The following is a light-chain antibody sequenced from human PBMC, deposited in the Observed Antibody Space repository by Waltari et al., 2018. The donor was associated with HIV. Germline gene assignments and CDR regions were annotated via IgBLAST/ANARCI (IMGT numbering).Light chain of an antibody. CDR1: QSISGY. Sequence: DIQMTQSPSPLSASVGDRVPITCRASQSISGYLNWYQQKPGKAPKLLIYAASSLQSGVPSRFSGSGSGTDFTLTISSLQPEDFATYYCQQSYSTPGTFGQGTKVEIK. J-gene: IGKJ1*01. CDR3: QQSYSTPGT. CDR2: AAS. V-gene: IGKV1-39*01.